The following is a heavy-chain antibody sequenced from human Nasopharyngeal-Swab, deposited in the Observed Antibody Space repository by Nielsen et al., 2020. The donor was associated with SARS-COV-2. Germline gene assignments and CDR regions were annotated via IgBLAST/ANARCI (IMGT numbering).Heavy chain of an antibody. CDR1: GFSFSDAW. V-gene: IGHV3-7*04. J-gene: IGHJ4*02. CDR3: ARENWGKLDY. Sequence: GESLKISCAASGFSFSDAWMNWVRLAPVNRLEWVATVKQDGSAIYHVDSLKGRFTISRDNAKNSLYLQMNSLRADDTAVYYCARENWGKLDYWGQGALVTVSS. D-gene: IGHD7-27*01. CDR2: VKQDGSAI.